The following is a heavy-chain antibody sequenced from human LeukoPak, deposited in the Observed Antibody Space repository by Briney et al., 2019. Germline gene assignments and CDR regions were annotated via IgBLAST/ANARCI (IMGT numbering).Heavy chain of an antibody. Sequence: GASVKVSCKASGGTFSSYDINWVRQATGQGLEWMGWMNPNSGNTGYAQKFQGRVTITRNTSISTAYMELSSLRSEDTAVYYCARGRLDIVVVPAAMYYYYYMDVWGKGTTVTVSS. D-gene: IGHD2-2*03. CDR2: MNPNSGNT. V-gene: IGHV1-8*03. CDR1: GGTFSSYD. CDR3: ARGRLDIVVVPAAMYYYYYMDV. J-gene: IGHJ6*03.